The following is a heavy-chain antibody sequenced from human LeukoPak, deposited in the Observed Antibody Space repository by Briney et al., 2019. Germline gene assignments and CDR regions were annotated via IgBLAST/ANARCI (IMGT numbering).Heavy chain of an antibody. Sequence: SETLSLTCAVYGGSFSTSYRSWIRQLPGKGLEWIGEINRGGDINYNPSLKSRVTISVDTSKNQFSLKLSSVTAADTAVYYCAREDRAYAFDIWGQGTMVTVSS. J-gene: IGHJ3*02. CDR2: INRGGDI. D-gene: IGHD1-26*01. CDR3: AREDRAYAFDI. V-gene: IGHV4-34*01. CDR1: GGSFSTSY.